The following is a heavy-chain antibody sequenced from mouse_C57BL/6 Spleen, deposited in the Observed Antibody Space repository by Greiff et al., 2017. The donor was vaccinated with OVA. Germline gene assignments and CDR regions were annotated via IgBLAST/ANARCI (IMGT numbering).Heavy chain of an antibody. CDR1: GFTFTDYY. V-gene: IGHV7-3*01. J-gene: IGHJ4*01. CDR2: IRNKANGYTT. D-gene: IGHD4-1*01. Sequence: EVKLVESGGGLVQPGGSLSLSCAASGFTFTDYYMSWVRQPPGKALEWLGFIRNKANGYTTEYSASVKGRFTISRDNSQSILYLQMNALRAEDSATYYCARYGTGTGAMDYWGQGTSVTVSS. CDR3: ARYGTGTGAMDY.